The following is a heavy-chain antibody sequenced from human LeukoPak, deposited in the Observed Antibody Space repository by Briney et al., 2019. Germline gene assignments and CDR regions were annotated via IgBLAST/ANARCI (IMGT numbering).Heavy chain of an antibody. J-gene: IGHJ4*02. CDR1: GFTFSSYG. Sequence: GGTLRLSCAASGFTFSSYGMSWVRQAPGKGLEWVSAISGSGGSTYYADSVKGRFTISRDNSKNTLYLQMNSLRAEDTAVYYCAKQSYDGSGYDVDYWGQGTLVTVSS. CDR3: AKQSYDGSGYDVDY. V-gene: IGHV3-23*01. D-gene: IGHD3-22*01. CDR2: ISGSGGST.